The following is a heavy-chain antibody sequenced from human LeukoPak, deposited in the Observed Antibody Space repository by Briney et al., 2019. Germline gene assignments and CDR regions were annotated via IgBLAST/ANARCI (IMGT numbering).Heavy chain of an antibody. V-gene: IGHV3-23*01. D-gene: IGHD6-13*01. CDR1: GFTFSSYA. CDR3: AKGPSSSSWFFRWFDP. J-gene: IGHJ5*02. CDR2: ISGSGGST. Sequence: GGSLRLSCAASGFTFSSYAMSWVRQAPGKRLEWVSAISGSGGSTYYADSVKGRFTISRDNSKNTLYLQMNSLRAEDTAVYYCAKGPSSSSWFFRWFDPWGQGTLVTVSS.